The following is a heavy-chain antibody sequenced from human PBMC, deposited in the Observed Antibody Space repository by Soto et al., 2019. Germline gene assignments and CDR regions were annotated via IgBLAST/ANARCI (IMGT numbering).Heavy chain of an antibody. CDR2: MNPNSGNT. CDR1: GYTFTSYD. Sequence: QVQLVQSGAEVKKPGASVKVSCKASGYTFTSYDINWVRQATGQGLEWMGWMNPNSGNTGYVQKFQGRVTMTRNTSISTAYMELSSLRSEDTAVYYCARVVVVPAAMGYYYYYYMDVWGKGTTVTVSS. D-gene: IGHD2-2*01. CDR3: ARVVVVPAAMGYYYYYYMDV. V-gene: IGHV1-8*01. J-gene: IGHJ6*03.